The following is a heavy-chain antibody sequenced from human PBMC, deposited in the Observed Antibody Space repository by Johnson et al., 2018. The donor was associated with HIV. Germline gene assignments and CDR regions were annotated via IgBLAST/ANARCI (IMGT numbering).Heavy chain of an antibody. J-gene: IGHJ3*02. Sequence: VQLVESGGGLVQPGGSLTLSCAASGFTFSSYWMHWVRQVAGKGLEWVANIKEDGSEKNYVDSVKGRFTISRDNAKNSVYLQMNSLRAEDTALYYCAQDLDTLAPYVAFDMWGQGTMVTVSS. CDR3: AQDLDTLAPYVAFDM. CDR1: GFTFSSYW. D-gene: IGHD2-15*01. CDR2: IKEDGSEK. V-gene: IGHV3-7*03.